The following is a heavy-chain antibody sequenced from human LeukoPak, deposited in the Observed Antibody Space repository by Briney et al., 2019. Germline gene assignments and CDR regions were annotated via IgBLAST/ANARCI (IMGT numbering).Heavy chain of an antibody. D-gene: IGHD2-2*01. J-gene: IGHJ4*02. V-gene: IGHV3-7*01. CDR1: GFNFMW. Sequence: PGGSLRLSCAVSGFNFMWMSWVRLAPGKGLGWVANINEDGTGKYYVDSVKGRFTLSRDTAENSLYLQMNSLRAEDTAVYYCARDSGYCSSTGCYVHYFDYWGQGTLVTVSS. CDR2: INEDGTGK. CDR3: ARDSGYCSSTGCYVHYFDY.